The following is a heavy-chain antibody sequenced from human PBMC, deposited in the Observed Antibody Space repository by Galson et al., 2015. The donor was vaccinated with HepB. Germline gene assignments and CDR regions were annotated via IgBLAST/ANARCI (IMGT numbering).Heavy chain of an antibody. V-gene: IGHV3-33*08. CDR1: GFTFSSYG. Sequence: SLRLSCAASGFTFSSYGMHWVRQAPGKGLEWVAVIWYDGSNKYYADSVKGRFTISRDNSKNTLYLQMNSLRAEDTAVYYCATNEYSSGWYGGGDDYWGQGTLVTVSS. D-gene: IGHD6-19*01. J-gene: IGHJ4*02. CDR3: ATNEYSSGWYGGGDDY. CDR2: IWYDGSNK.